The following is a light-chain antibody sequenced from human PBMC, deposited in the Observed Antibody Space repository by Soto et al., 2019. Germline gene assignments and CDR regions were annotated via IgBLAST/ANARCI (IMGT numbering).Light chain of an antibody. CDR3: QQYGSSPLT. J-gene: IGKJ4*01. V-gene: IGKV3-20*01. CDR2: GAS. Sequence: EVVLTQSPGTLPLSPGEGATLSCRASQSVSSSYLAWYQQKAGQAPRLLIFGASSRASGIPDRFSGSGSGTDFTLTISRLEPEDFAMYYCQQYGSSPLTFGGGTKVDIK. CDR1: QSVSSSY.